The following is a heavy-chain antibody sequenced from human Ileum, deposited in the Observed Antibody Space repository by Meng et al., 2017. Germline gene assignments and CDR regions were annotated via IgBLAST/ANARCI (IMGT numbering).Heavy chain of an antibody. D-gene: IGHD2-2*02. CDR2: INHSGST. CDR1: GCAFDGYY. CDR3: VRGLLVPNAIRTEYFPL. J-gene: IGHJ1*01. Sequence: AQLQQWGAGLLNTSETLSLICAVYGCAFDGYYWTWIRQSPGKGLEWIGEINHSGSTNFNPSLKSRVTMSVDTSKEQFSLNLTSVTAADTAMYYCVRGLLVPNAIRTEYFPLWGQGTLVTVSS. V-gene: IGHV4-34*01.